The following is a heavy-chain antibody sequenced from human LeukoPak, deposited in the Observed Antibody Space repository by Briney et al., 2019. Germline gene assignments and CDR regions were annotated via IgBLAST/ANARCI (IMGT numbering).Heavy chain of an antibody. J-gene: IGHJ4*02. V-gene: IGHV4-61*02. CDR2: IHTRGST. Sequence: SETLSLTCTVSGGSVSSVSSYWSWIRQPAGKGPEWIGRIHTRGSTNYDPSLKSRVTMSVDTSKNQFSLKLSSVTAADPAVYYCARDRYYYGSGSYRLFDYWGQGTLVTISS. CDR1: GGSVSSVSSY. D-gene: IGHD3-10*01. CDR3: ARDRYYYGSGSYRLFDY.